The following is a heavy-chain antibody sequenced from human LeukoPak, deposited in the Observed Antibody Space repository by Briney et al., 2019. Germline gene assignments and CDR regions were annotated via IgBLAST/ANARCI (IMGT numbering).Heavy chain of an antibody. J-gene: IGHJ4*02. CDR2: IYYSGST. CDR1: GGSISSGGYY. Sequence: ASQTLSLTCTVSGGSISSGGYYWSWIRQPPGKGLEWIGYIYYSGSTNYNPSLKSRVTISVDTSKNQFSLKLSSVTAADTAVYYCARGSEKYYFDYWGQGTLVTVSS. CDR3: ARGSEKYYFDY. V-gene: IGHV4-61*08.